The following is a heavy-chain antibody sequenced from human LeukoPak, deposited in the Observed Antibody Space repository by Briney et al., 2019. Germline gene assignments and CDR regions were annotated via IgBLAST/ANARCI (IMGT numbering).Heavy chain of an antibody. V-gene: IGHV3-64*01. CDR3: ARGRQGAKTRYFDL. J-gene: IGHJ2*01. D-gene: IGHD1-26*01. CDR2: ISTDGGTT. CDR1: AIIFSNCA. Sequence: PGASLTLSWAASAIIFSNCAVVWAGHRPGKGLECISSISTDGGTTSYATSVKGRFTNSRDNSRNTLYLQMGSLRAEDMAVYYCARGRQGAKTRYFDLWGRGTRVTVSS.